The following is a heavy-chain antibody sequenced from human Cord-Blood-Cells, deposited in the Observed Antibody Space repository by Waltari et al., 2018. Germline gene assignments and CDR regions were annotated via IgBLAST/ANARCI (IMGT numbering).Heavy chain of an antibody. J-gene: IGHJ3*02. CDR3: ARALTVTTAFGI. CDR1: GYTFTGYY. Sequence: QVQLVQSGAEVKKPGASVKVSCKASGYTFTGYYKNWVRQAPGQGLEWMGRLNPNSGGTNYAQKCQGRGTMTRDTSISTAYMELSRLRSDDTAVYYCARALTVTTAFGIWGQGTMVTVSS. V-gene: IGHV1-2*06. D-gene: IGHD4-4*01. CDR2: LNPNSGGT.